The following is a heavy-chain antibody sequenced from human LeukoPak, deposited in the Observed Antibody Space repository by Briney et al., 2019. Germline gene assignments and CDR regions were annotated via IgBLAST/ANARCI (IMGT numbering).Heavy chain of an antibody. CDR1: GFTFSSYS. CDR3: ARVDIVATIGDYYYYMDV. CDR2: ISSSSSYI. Sequence: GGSLRLSCAASGFTFSSYSMNWVRQAPGKGLEWVSSISSSSSYIYYADSVKGRFTISRDNAKNSLYLQMNSLRAEDTAVYYCARVDIVATIGDYYYYMDVWGKGTTVTVSS. V-gene: IGHV3-21*01. J-gene: IGHJ6*03. D-gene: IGHD5-12*01.